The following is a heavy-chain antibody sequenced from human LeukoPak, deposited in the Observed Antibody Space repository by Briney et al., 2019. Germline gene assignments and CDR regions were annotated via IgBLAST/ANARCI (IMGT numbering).Heavy chain of an antibody. V-gene: IGHV4-4*02. CDR2: IYHSGST. D-gene: IGHD3-10*01. CDR3: ARDGSYYGSGSYHP. J-gene: IGHJ5*02. CDR1: GGSISSSNW. Sequence: SETLSLTCAVSGGSISSSNWWSWVRQPPGKGLEWIGEIYHSGSTNYNPSLKSRVTISVDKSKNQFSLKLSSVTAADTAVYYCARDGSYYGSGSYHPWGQRTLVTVSS.